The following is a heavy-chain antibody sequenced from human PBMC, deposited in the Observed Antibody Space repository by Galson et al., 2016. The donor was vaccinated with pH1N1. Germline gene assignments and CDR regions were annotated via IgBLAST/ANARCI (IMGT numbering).Heavy chain of an antibody. J-gene: IGHJ2*01. CDR3: AREDYYDVDLSDWYFDL. CDR2: IIPILGTT. Sequence: VKVSCKASGGTFNSNGLSWVRQAPGQGLEWMGRIIPILGTTNYAQKFQGKITITADESSSTAYMELGSLRSEDTALYYCAREDYYDVDLSDWYFDLWGRGTLVTVSS. V-gene: IGHV1-69*01. D-gene: IGHD3-22*01. CDR1: GGTFNSNG.